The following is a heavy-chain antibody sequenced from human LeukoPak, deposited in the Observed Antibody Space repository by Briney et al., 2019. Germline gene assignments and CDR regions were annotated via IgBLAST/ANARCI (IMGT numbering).Heavy chain of an antibody. CDR1: GFTFSSYA. D-gene: IGHD3-10*01. J-gene: IGHJ4*02. V-gene: IGHV3-23*01. CDR3: AKDTMVRGVIPMYDY. CDR2: ISGSGGST. Sequence: PGGSLRLSCAASGFTFSSYAMSWVRQAPGKGLEWVSAISGSGGSTYYADSVKGRFTISRDNSKNTLYLQMNSLRAEDTAVYYCAKDTMVRGVIPMYDYWGQGTLVTVSS.